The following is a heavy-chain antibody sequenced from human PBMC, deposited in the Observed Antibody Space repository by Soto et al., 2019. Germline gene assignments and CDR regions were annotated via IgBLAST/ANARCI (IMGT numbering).Heavy chain of an antibody. CDR3: ARGQVVAAQH. D-gene: IGHD2-15*01. CDR1: GGSISSGGYS. V-gene: IGHV4-30-2*01. CDR2: IYHSGST. Sequence: QLQLQESGSGLVKPSQTLSLTCAVSGGSISSGGYSWSWIRQPPGKGLEWIGSIYHSGSTYYNPSPQRRVTPSVDRSKNQVSPTLSSVTAADTAVYYCARGQVVAAQHWGQGTLVTVSS. J-gene: IGHJ4*02.